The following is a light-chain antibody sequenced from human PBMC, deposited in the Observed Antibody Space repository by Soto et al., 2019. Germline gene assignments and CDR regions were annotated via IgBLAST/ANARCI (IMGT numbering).Light chain of an antibody. CDR1: QSVSSSY. J-gene: IGKJ4*01. Sequence: EIVLTQSPGTLSLSPGERATVSCRASQSVSSSYLAWYQHKPGQAPRLLISGASNRAAGIPDRFSGSGSGTDFTLTISRLEPEDFAVYYCQQYDNSFTFXGGTKVDIK. CDR2: GAS. V-gene: IGKV3-20*01. CDR3: QQYDNSFT.